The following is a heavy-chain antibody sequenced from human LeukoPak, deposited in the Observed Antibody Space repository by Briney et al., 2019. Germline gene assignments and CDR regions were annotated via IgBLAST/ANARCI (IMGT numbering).Heavy chain of an antibody. CDR1: GYTFTSYG. CDR2: ISAYNGNT. CDR3: ARDQPRLVLGPVDY. J-gene: IGHJ4*02. D-gene: IGHD6-19*01. V-gene: IGHV1-18*01. Sequence: ASVKVSCKASGYTFTSYGISWVRQALGQGLEWMGWISAYNGNTNYAQKLQGRVTMTTDTSTSTAYMELRSLRSDDTAVYYCARDQPRLVLGPVDYWGQGTLVTVSS.